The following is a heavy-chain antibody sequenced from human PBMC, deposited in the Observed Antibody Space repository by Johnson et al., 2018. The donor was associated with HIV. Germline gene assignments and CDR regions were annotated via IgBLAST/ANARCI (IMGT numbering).Heavy chain of an antibody. J-gene: IGHJ3*02. Sequence: QVQLVESGGGVVQPGRSLRLSCAASGFTFSSYAMHWVRQAPGKGLRWVTLISYDGSNKYYADSVKGRFTISRDNSKNTLYLQINSLRAEDTAVYYCASCSKQWLVRPNAFDIWGQGTMVTVSS. D-gene: IGHD6-19*01. CDR1: GFTFSSYA. CDR3: ASCSKQWLVRPNAFDI. V-gene: IGHV3-30-3*01. CDR2: ISYDGSNK.